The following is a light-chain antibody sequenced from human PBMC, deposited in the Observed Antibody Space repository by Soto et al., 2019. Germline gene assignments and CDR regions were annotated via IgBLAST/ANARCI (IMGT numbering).Light chain of an antibody. V-gene: IGKV1-5*01. Sequence: DIQMTQSPSTLSASVGDRVTITCRASQSISSWLAWYQQKPGKAPQLLIYDASSFESGVPSRFIGSGSTTEITITNSNLQSEDFATYYCQQYNSDSWTFGQGTKVEIK. CDR3: QQYNSDSWT. CDR1: QSISSW. J-gene: IGKJ1*01. CDR2: DAS.